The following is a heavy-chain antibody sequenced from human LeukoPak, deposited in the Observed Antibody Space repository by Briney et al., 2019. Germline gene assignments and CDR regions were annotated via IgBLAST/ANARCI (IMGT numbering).Heavy chain of an antibody. D-gene: IGHD2-2*01. CDR1: GFTFSCYS. V-gene: IGHV3-48*01. J-gene: IGHJ4*02. Sequence: GGSLRLSCAAPGFTFSCYSTNWVRQAPGKGLGWISFIGISSGNTKYADSVKGRFTISGDKAKNSVYLQMNSLRVEDMAVYYCARDTKYAFDNWGQGTLVTVSS. CDR2: IGISSGNT. CDR3: ARDTKYAFDN.